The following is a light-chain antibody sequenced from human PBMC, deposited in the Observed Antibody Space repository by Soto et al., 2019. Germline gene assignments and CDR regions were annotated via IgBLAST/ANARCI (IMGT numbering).Light chain of an antibody. V-gene: IGKV3-20*01. CDR2: GAS. CDR3: HHYGGSQYT. CDR1: QTVGSSF. Sequence: EIVLTQSPGTLSLSPGDGATLSCRASQTVGSSFLGWYQQKPGQAPRLIMYGASNRAKGIPDRFTGRGSGTDFALTICRLDPEDFAVYYCHHYGGSQYTFGQGTKLEI. J-gene: IGKJ2*01.